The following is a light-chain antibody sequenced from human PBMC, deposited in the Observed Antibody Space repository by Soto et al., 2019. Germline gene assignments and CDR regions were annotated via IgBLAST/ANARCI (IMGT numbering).Light chain of an antibody. CDR3: QQRSNWPPIT. CDR1: QSVSSY. Sequence: EIVLTQSPATLSSSPGERATLSCRASQSVSSYLAWYQQKPGQAPRLPIYDASNRATGIPARFSGSGSGTDFTLTISSLEPEDFAVYYCQQRSNWPPITFGGGTKVDIK. V-gene: IGKV3-11*01. CDR2: DAS. J-gene: IGKJ4*01.